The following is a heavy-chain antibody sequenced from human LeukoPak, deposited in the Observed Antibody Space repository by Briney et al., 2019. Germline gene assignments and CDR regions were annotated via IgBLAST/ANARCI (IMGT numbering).Heavy chain of an antibody. CDR2: ISWNSGSI. CDR3: AKGRVSIAAAGYFDY. D-gene: IGHD6-13*01. Sequence: GGSLRLSCAASGFTFDDYAMHWVRQAPGKGLEWVSGISWNSGSIGYADSVKGRFTISRDNAKNSLYLQMNSLRAEDMALYYCAKGRVSIAAAGYFDYWGQGTLVTVSS. V-gene: IGHV3-9*03. CDR1: GFTFDDYA. J-gene: IGHJ4*02.